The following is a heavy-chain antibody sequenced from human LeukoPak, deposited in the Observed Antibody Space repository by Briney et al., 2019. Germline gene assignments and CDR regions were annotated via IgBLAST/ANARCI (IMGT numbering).Heavy chain of an antibody. Sequence: SETLSLTCTVSGYSISSGYYWGWIRQPPGKGLEWIGSIYHSGSTNYNPSLKSRVTMSVDTSKNQFSLKLSSVTAADTAVYYCARAPGYYDSSGYRPDAFDIWGQGTMVTVSS. CDR1: GYSISSGYY. CDR3: ARAPGYYDSSGYRPDAFDI. CDR2: IYHSGST. V-gene: IGHV4-38-2*02. J-gene: IGHJ3*02. D-gene: IGHD3-22*01.